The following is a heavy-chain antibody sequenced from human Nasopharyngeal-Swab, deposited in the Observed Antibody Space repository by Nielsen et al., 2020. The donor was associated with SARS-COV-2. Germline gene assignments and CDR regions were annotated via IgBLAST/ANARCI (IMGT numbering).Heavy chain of an antibody. V-gene: IGHV3-11*04. CDR2: ISISGSTI. Sequence: SLTLACAASAFTFTNYYTSWIRQAPGDWRRWLSSISISGSTIYYADSVKGRFTISRDNAKNSLYLQMNSLRAEDTAVYYCARDITMVRGHYYYYGMDVWGQGTTVTVSS. CDR3: ARDITMVRGHYYYYGMDV. D-gene: IGHD3-10*01. J-gene: IGHJ6*02. CDR1: AFTFTNYY.